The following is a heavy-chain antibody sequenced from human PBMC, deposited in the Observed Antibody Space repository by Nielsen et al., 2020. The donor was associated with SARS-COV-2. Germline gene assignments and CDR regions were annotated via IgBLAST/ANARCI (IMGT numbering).Heavy chain of an antibody. CDR3: AGGRRDGYSNWFDP. Sequence: ASVKVSCKASGYTFTGYYMHWVRQAPGKGLEWMGGFDPEDGETIYAQKFRGRVTMTEDTSTDTAYMELSSLRSEDTAVYYCAGGRRDGYSNWFDPWGQGTLVTVSS. D-gene: IGHD5-24*01. CDR1: GYTFTGYY. CDR2: FDPEDGET. J-gene: IGHJ5*02. V-gene: IGHV1-24*01.